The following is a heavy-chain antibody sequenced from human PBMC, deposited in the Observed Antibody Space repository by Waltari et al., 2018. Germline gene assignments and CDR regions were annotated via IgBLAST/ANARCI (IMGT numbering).Heavy chain of an antibody. J-gene: IGHJ3*02. D-gene: IGHD6-13*01. Sequence: GSLRLSCVASGFTFSSYSMNWVRQAPGKGLEWVSYISSSSSTIYYADSVKGRFTISRDNAKNSLYLQMNSLRAEDTAVYYCARGYSSSWYRVDAFDIWGQGTMVTVSS. CDR3: ARGYSSSWYRVDAFDI. CDR1: GFTFSSYS. V-gene: IGHV3-48*04. CDR2: ISSSSSTI.